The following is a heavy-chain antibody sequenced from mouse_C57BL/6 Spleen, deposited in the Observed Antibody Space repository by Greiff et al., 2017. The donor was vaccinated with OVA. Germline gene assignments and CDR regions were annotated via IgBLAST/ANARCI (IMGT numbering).Heavy chain of an antibody. CDR1: GYSITSGYY. CDR3: ARGGWDGVDY. CDR2: ISNDGSN. D-gene: IGHD4-1*01. J-gene: IGHJ2*01. Sequence: EVQLQQSGPGLVKPSQSLSLTCSVTGYSITSGYYWNWIRQFPGNKLEWMGYISNDGSNNYNPSLKNRISITRDTSKNQFFLKLNSVTTEDTATYYCARGGWDGVDYWGQGTTLTVSS. V-gene: IGHV3-6*01.